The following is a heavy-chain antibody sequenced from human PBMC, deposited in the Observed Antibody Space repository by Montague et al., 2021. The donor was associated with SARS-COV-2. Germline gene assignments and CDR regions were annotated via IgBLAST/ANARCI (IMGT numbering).Heavy chain of an antibody. CDR3: ARDLGDY. V-gene: IGHV4-59*13. Sequence: SETLSLTCTVSGGSISSYYWSWIRQPPGKGLEWNGYIYYSGSTNYNPSLKSGVTISVDTSKNQFSLKLSSVTAADRAVYYCARDLGDYWGQGTLVTVSS. CDR2: IYYSGST. J-gene: IGHJ4*02. CDR1: GGSISSYY.